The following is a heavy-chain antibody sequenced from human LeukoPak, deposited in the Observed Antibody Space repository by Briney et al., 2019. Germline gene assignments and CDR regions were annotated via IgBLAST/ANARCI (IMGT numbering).Heavy chain of an antibody. CDR3: YSKSWEGAFDI. CDR2: IYSGGST. Sequence: GGSLRLSCAASGFTVSSNYMSWVRQAPGKGLEWVSVIYSGGSTYYADSVKGRFTISRDNSKNTLYLQMNSLRAEDTAVYYSYSKSWEGAFDIWGQGTMVTVSS. D-gene: IGHD1-26*01. J-gene: IGHJ3*02. V-gene: IGHV3-66*01. CDR1: GFTVSSNY.